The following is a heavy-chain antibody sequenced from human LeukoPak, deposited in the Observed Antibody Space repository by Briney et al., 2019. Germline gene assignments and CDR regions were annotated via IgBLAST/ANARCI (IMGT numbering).Heavy chain of an antibody. D-gene: IGHD4-17*01. J-gene: IGHJ4*02. CDR1: GGSISSGGYY. Sequence: PSETLSLTCTVSGGSISSGGYYWSWIRQHPGKGLEWIGYIYYSGSTYYNPSLKSRVTISVDTSKNQFSLKLSSVTAADTAVYYCARYTVCPTVTTDMGFDYWGQGTLVTVSS. CDR3: ARYTVCPTVTTDMGFDY. CDR2: IYYSGST. V-gene: IGHV4-31*03.